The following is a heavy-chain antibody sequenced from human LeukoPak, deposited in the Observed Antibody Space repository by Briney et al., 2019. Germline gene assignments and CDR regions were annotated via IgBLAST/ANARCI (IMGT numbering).Heavy chain of an antibody. J-gene: IGHJ3*01. CDR2: LSSDGTNT. Sequence: GGTLRLSCEASGLTLTGYWMHWVRQTPGKGLVWVSRLSSDGTNTNYADSVKGRFTISRDNAKNTLYLQMNSLRVEDTAIYYCVKSLSGAFDLWGQGTMVTVSS. CDR1: GLTLTGYW. D-gene: IGHD1-26*01. V-gene: IGHV3-74*01. CDR3: VKSLSGAFDL.